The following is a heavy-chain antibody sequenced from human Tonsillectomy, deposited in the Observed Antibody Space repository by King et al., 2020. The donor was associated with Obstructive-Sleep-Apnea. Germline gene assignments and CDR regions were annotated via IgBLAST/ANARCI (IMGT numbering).Heavy chain of an antibody. CDR1: GFTFSSYS. J-gene: IGHJ4*02. D-gene: IGHD6-13*01. CDR2: ISNSSSYI. CDR3: ARMGIAAAGG. Sequence: VQLVESGGGLVKPGGSLRLSCAASGFTFSSYSMNWVRQAPGKGREWGSSISNSSSYIYYADSVKGRFTISRDNAKNSLYLQMNSLRAEDTAVYYCARMGIAAAGGWGQGTLVTVSS. V-gene: IGHV3-21*01.